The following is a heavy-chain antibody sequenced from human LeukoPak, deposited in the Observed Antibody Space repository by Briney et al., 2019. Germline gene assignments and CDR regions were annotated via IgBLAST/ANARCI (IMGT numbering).Heavy chain of an antibody. CDR3: ARGGGNYGDYFDY. CDR1: GGSISSGGYY. Sequence: SQTLSLTCTVSGGSISSGGYYWSWIRQPPGKGLEWIGEINHSGSTNYNPSLKSRVTISVDTSKNQFSLKLSSVTAADTAVYYCARGGGNYGDYFDYWGQGTLVTVSS. V-gene: IGHV4-30-2*01. J-gene: IGHJ4*02. CDR2: INHSGST. D-gene: IGHD4-17*01.